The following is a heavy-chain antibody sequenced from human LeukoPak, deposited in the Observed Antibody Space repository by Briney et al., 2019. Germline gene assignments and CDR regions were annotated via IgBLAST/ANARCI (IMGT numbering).Heavy chain of an antibody. CDR2: IYYSGIT. J-gene: IGHJ4*02. CDR3: ARDDTGIAAAGGLY. Sequence: SETLSLTCTVSGGSISSYYWSWIRQPPGKGLEWIGYIYYSGITHYNPSLKSRVTISVDMSTNQFSLRLSSVTAADTAVYYCARDDTGIAAAGGLYWGQGTLVTVSS. D-gene: IGHD6-13*01. CDR1: GGSISSYY. V-gene: IGHV4-59*12.